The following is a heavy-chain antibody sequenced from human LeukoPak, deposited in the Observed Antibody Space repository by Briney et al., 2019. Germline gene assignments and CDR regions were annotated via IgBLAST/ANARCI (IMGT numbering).Heavy chain of an antibody. D-gene: IGHD6-13*01. J-gene: IGHJ4*02. V-gene: IGHV3-30*02. CDR1: GFTFSSYG. Sequence: GGSLRLSCAESGFTFSSYGMHWVRQAPGKGLEWVAFIRYDGSNKYYADSVKGRFTISRDNSKNTLYLQMNSLRAEDTAVYYCAKDRDSSNPWFDYWGQGTLVTVSS. CDR2: IRYDGSNK. CDR3: AKDRDSSNPWFDY.